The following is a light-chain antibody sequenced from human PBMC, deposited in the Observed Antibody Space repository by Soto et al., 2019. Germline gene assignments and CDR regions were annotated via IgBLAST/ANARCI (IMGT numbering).Light chain of an antibody. Sequence: DIQMTQSPSSLSASVGDRVTITCRASQSISSYLNWYQQKPGKAPKLLIYAASSLQSGVPSRFSDSGARTDFTLTISSLQPEYFATYYCQQSYSTPPYTFGQGTKLEIK. CDR2: AAS. J-gene: IGKJ2*01. V-gene: IGKV1-39*01. CDR3: QQSYSTPPYT. CDR1: QSISSY.